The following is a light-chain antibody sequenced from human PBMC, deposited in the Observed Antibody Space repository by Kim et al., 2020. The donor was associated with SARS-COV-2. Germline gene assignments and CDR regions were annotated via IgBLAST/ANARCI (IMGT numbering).Light chain of an antibody. CDR3: QKYNIAPYT. J-gene: IGKJ2*01. CDR2: AAS. CDR1: QGISNY. V-gene: IGKV1-27*01. Sequence: SASVGDRVTLTCRASQGISNYLAWYQQTPGKVPKLLICAASTLQSGVPSRFSGSGSGTDFTLTISSLQPEDGATYYCQKYNIAPYTFGQGTKLEI.